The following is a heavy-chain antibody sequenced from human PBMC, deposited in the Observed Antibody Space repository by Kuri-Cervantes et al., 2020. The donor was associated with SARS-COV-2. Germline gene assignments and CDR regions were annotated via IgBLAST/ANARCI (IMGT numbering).Heavy chain of an antibody. Sequence: GGSLRLSCAASGFTFSSYAMSWVRQAPGKGLEWVSAISGSGGSTYYADSVKGRFTISRDNSKNTLYLQMNSLRAEDTTVYYCAKRGGYSYGSPPDYYYYYYMDVWGKGTMVTVSS. J-gene: IGHJ6*03. CDR1: GFTFSSYA. CDR3: AKRGGYSYGSPPDYYYYYYMDV. D-gene: IGHD5-18*01. CDR2: ISGSGGST. V-gene: IGHV3-23*01.